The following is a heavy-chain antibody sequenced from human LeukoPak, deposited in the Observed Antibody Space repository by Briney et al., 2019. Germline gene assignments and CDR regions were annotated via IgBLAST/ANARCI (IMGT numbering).Heavy chain of an antibody. J-gene: IGHJ6*02. V-gene: IGHV1-69*06. CDR2: IIPIFGTA. Sequence: SVKVSCKASGGTFSSYAISWVRQAPGQGLEWMGGIIPIFGTANYAQKFQGRVTITADKSTSTAYMELSSLRSEDTAVYYCARGLSRVVVVVAATAYYYYGMDVWGQGTLVTVSS. CDR3: ARGLSRVVVVVAATAYYYYGMDV. CDR1: GGTFSSYA. D-gene: IGHD2-15*01.